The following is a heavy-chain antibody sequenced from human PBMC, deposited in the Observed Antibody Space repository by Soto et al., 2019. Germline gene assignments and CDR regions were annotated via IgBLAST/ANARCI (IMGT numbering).Heavy chain of an antibody. CDR3: ARGEDPSIFGVVKATYYFDY. Sequence: GESLKISCKGSGYSFTSYWIGWVRQMPGKGLEWMGIVYPGDSDTRYSPSFQGQVTISADKSISTAYLQWSSLKASDTAMYYCARGEDPSIFGVVKATYYFDYWGQGTLVTVSS. CDR2: VYPGDSDT. CDR1: GYSFTSYW. V-gene: IGHV5-51*01. J-gene: IGHJ4*02. D-gene: IGHD3-3*01.